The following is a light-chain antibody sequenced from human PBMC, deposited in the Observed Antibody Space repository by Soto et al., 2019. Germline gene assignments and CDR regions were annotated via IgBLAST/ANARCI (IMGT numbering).Light chain of an antibody. CDR1: SSTIGSKT. V-gene: IGLV1-44*01. CDR3: SAWDASLNGYV. Sequence: QSALTQPPSASGTPGQRVTISCSGSSSTIGSKTVNWYQQLPGTAPKLLIYSNYQRPSGVPFRFSGSKSGTSASLAIIGLQSEDEADYYCSAWDASLNGYVFGTGTKVTVL. CDR2: SNY. J-gene: IGLJ1*01.